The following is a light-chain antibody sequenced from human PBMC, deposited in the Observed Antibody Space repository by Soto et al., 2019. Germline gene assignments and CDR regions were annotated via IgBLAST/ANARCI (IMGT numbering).Light chain of an antibody. Sequence: QSVLTQSPSASGTPGQTVTISCSGSSSNIGSSFVNWYQHVPGTAPKLLIYRDNERLSGFPDRFSASKSVTSASLVISGLQSEDEADYSCSSWDVSLNGVVFGGGTKLTVL. CDR3: SSWDVSLNGVV. J-gene: IGLJ2*01. CDR2: RDN. CDR1: SSNIGSSF. V-gene: IGLV1-44*01.